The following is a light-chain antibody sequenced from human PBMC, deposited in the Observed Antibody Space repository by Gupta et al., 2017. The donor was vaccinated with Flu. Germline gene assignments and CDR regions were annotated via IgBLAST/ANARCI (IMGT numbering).Light chain of an antibody. CDR2: DAY. CDR1: QRISSK. V-gene: IGKV3-15*01. CDR3: QQYDNWPPWT. Sequence: EIVMTQSPATLSVSPGERATLSCRASQRISSKVAWYQQKPGQAPRLLIYDAYTRPTGVPVRFSGGGYGTEFTLTINRRQSEDFTIYYCQQYDNWPPWTLGPGTKVELK. J-gene: IGKJ1*01.